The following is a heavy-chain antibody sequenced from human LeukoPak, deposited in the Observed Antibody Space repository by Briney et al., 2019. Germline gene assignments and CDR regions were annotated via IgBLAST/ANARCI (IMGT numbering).Heavy chain of an antibody. CDR2: IYHSGST. CDR3: AREGYEESDY. Sequence: SETLSLTCTVSGGSISSGGYYWSWIRQPPGKGLEWIGYIYHSGSTYYNPSLKSRVTISVDRSKNQFSLKLSSVTAADTAVYYCAREGYEESDYWGQGTLVTVSS. V-gene: IGHV4-30-2*01. CDR1: GGSISSGGYY. J-gene: IGHJ4*02. D-gene: IGHD5-12*01.